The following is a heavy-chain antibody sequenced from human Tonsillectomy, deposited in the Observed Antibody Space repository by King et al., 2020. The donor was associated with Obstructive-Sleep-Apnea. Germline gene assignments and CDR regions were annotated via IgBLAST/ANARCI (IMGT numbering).Heavy chain of an antibody. V-gene: IGHV4-59*08. J-gene: IGHJ4*02. Sequence: VQLQESGPGLVKPSETLSLTCTVSGGFISSYYWSWIRQPPGKGLEWSGYISYSGSTNYNPSRKSRVTISVDTSKNQFSLKLSSVTAADTAVYYCARSLDSSGYYYTNYWGQGTLVTVSS. CDR2: ISYSGST. CDR3: ARSLDSSGYYYTNY. CDR1: GGFISSYY. D-gene: IGHD3-22*01.